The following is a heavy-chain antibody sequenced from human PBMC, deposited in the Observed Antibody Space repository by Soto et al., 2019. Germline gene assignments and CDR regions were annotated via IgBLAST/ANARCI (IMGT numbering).Heavy chain of an antibody. CDR1: GYTFTSYG. V-gene: IGHV1-18*04. J-gene: IGHJ5*01. Sequence: SVKASCKASGYTFTSYGISWVRQAPGQGLEWMGWISAYNGNTNYAQKLQGRVTMTTDTSTSTAYMELRSLRSDDTAVYYCARARSGDVVINLFDSWGQGTLVTVSS. CDR2: ISAYNGNT. CDR3: ARARSGDVVINLFDS. D-gene: IGHD3-10*01.